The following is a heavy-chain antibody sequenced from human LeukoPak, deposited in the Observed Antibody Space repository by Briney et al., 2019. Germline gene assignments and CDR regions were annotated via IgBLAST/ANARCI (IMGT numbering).Heavy chain of an antibody. V-gene: IGHV3-7*01. D-gene: IGHD3-9*01. J-gene: IGHJ6*03. CDR3: ARGRWLGHMDV. CDR1: EFTLSGYW. Sequence: GGSLRLSCAASEFTLSGYWMTWVRQAPGQGLEWVANIKQDVSQKYYVDSVKGRFTISRDNAKNTLFLQMNSLRAEDTAVYYCARGRWLGHMDVWGKGTTVTVSS. CDR2: IKQDVSQK.